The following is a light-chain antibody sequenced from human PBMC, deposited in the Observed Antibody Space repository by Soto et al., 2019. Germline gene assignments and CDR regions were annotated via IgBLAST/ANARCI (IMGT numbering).Light chain of an antibody. CDR3: QQYNKWPSYT. J-gene: IGKJ2*01. V-gene: IGKV3-15*01. CDR1: QSVSSN. CDR2: GAS. Sequence: EIVMTQSPANLSVSPGERATLSCRASQSVSSNLAWYQQKPGQGPRLLIYGASTRATSIPARFSGSGSGTEFTPNINSLQSEDFAVYYCQQYNKWPSYTFGQGTKLEIK.